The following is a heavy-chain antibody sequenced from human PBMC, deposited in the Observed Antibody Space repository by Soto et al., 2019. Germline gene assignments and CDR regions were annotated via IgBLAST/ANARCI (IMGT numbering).Heavy chain of an antibody. D-gene: IGHD4-17*01. CDR1: GFTFSSYA. V-gene: IGHV3-30-3*01. J-gene: IGHJ4*02. CDR3: ARPDYGGNSYFDY. CDR2: ISYDGSNK. Sequence: GGSLRLSCAASGFTFSSYAMHWVRQAPGKGLEWVAVISYDGSNKYYADSVKGRFTISRDNSKNTLYLQMNSLRAEDTAVYYCARPDYGGNSYFDYWGQGTLVTVSS.